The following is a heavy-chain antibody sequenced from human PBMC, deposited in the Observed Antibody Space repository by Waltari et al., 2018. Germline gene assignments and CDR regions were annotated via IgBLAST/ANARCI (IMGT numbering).Heavy chain of an antibody. CDR2: INYDGSQT. Sequence: EVQLVESGGGLVQPGGSLRLSCGASGLTFSRSWMSWVRQTPGKGLQWVANINYDGSQTYYVDSVKGRFTISRDNAKNSVFLQMNSLRVEDTAVYYCAKSRGFEYWGQGALITVSS. CDR3: AKSRGFEY. D-gene: IGHD2-2*01. J-gene: IGHJ4*02. CDR1: GLTFSRSW. V-gene: IGHV3-7*01.